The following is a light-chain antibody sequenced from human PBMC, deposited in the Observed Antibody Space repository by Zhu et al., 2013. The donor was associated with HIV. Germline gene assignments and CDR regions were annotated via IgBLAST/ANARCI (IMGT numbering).Light chain of an antibody. Sequence: EIVMTQSPATLSVSPGKRVTLSCRASQSVSSNLAWYQQKPGQAPRLLMSGASTRANGIPARFSGSGSVTEFTLTISSLQSEDSAVYYCQQYDKWPLTFGGGTKVEI. CDR3: QQYDKWPLT. CDR1: QSVSSN. CDR2: GAS. J-gene: IGKJ4*01. V-gene: IGKV3-15*01.